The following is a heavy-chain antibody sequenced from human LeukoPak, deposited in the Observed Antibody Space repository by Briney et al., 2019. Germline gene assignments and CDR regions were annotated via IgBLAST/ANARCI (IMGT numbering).Heavy chain of an antibody. CDR3: ARWAYGDYVDLIFDY. Sequence: GASVKVSCKASGYTFTSYAISWVRQAPGQGLEWMGRIIPILGIANYAQKFQGRVTITADKSTSTAYMELSSLRSEDTAVYYCARWAYGDYVDLIFDYWGQGTLVTVSS. CDR2: IIPILGIA. D-gene: IGHD4-17*01. V-gene: IGHV1-69*04. J-gene: IGHJ4*02. CDR1: GYTFTSYA.